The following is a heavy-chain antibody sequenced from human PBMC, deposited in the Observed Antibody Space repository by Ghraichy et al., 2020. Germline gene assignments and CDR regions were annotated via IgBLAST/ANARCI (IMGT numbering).Heavy chain of an antibody. Sequence: GGSLRLSCVASGFTFSSYGMNWVRQAPGKGLEWVSYISGSNSTIYYADSVKGRFTISRDNAKSSLYLQMNSLRDEDTAVYYCARDIPGGSSLGYYFDYWGQGALVTVSS. J-gene: IGHJ4*02. CDR2: ISGSNSTI. V-gene: IGHV3-48*02. D-gene: IGHD3-16*01. CDR1: GFTFSSYG. CDR3: ARDIPGGSSLGYYFDY.